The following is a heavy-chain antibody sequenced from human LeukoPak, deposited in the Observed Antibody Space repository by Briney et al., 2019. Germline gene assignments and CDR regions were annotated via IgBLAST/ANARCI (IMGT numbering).Heavy chain of an antibody. CDR2: ISSSGSTI. J-gene: IGHJ4*02. CDR1: GFTFSSYA. D-gene: IGHD3-10*01. Sequence: GGSLRLSCAASGFTFSSYAMSWVRQAPGKGLEWVSYISSSGSTIYYADSVKGRFTISRDNAKNSLYLQMNSLRAEDTAVYYCALWFGESPILDYWGQGTLVTVSS. V-gene: IGHV3-48*03. CDR3: ALWFGESPILDY.